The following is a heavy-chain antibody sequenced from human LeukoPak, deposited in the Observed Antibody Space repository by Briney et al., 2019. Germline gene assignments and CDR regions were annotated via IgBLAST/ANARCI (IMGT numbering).Heavy chain of an antibody. CDR1: GGSVTYYY. J-gene: IGHJ6*02. CDR3: ARDGKISPYYGMDV. V-gene: IGHV4-59*02. Sequence: SETLSLTCTVSGGSVTYYYWSWIRQTPGKGLEWIGYIYYSGSTDYNPSLKSRVTISVDTSKNQFSLKLSSVTAADTAVYYCARDGKISPYYGMDVWGQGTTVTVSS. D-gene: IGHD1-26*01. CDR2: IYYSGST.